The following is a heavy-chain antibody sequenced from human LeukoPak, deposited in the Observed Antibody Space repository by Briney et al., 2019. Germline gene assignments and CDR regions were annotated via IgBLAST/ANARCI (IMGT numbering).Heavy chain of an antibody. V-gene: IGHV3-7*01. CDR3: ARSTAGLDY. J-gene: IGHJ4*02. D-gene: IGHD5-18*01. CDR2: IKPDGSEK. Sequence: GGSLRLSCPASGFTFSNYWMGWVRQAPGKGLEWVANIKPDGSEKYYVDSVKGRFTISKDNTKSSLYLQMNSLRVEDTAMYYCARSTAGLDYWGQGTLVTVSS. CDR1: GFTFSNYW.